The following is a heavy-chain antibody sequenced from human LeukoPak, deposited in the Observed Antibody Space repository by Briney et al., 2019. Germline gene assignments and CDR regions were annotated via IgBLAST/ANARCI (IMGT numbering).Heavy chain of an antibody. J-gene: IGHJ4*02. CDR2: INQDGNEK. CDR1: GFIFSRYW. D-gene: IGHD2-21*01. CDR3: ARGLVDDY. Sequence: PGGSLRLSCATSGFIFSRYWMSWVRQAPGKGLEWVANINQDGNEKYYVDSVKGRLTISRDNAKNSLYLQMSSLRAEDTAVYYCARGLVDDYWGQGTLVTVSA. V-gene: IGHV3-7*04.